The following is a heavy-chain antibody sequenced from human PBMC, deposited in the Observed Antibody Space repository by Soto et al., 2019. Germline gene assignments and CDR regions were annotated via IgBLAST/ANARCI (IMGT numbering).Heavy chain of an antibody. CDR1: GVTLTDVW. V-gene: IGHV3-15*07. Sequence: GGSLRLSCAVSGVTLTDVWMNWVCQAPGKGPEWVGRIKSNTAGGTTDFAAPVKGRFTISRDDSQNTLYLQMDSLKTEDTAVYYCSHGYYQYFNSWGQGTLVTVSS. CDR2: IKSNTAGGTT. CDR3: SHGYYQYFNS. J-gene: IGHJ4*02. D-gene: IGHD5-18*01.